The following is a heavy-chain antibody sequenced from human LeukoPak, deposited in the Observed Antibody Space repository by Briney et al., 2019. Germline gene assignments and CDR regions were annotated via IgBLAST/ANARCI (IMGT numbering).Heavy chain of an antibody. CDR3: ASGASSAWYYFDY. CDR1: GFTSNSYG. J-gene: IGHJ4*02. V-gene: IGHV3-30*03. CDR2: ISYDGGNK. D-gene: IGHD6-19*01. Sequence: PGRSLRLSCAASGFTSNSYGMHWVRQTPGKGLEWVAVISYDGGNKYYADSVKGRFTISRDNSKNTLYLQMNSLRAEDTAVYYCASGASSAWYYFDYWGQGTLVTVSS.